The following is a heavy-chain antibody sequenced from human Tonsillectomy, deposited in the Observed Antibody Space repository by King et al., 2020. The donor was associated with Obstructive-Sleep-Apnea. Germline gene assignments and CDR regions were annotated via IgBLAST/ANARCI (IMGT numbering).Heavy chain of an antibody. Sequence: QLQESGPGLVKPSETLSLTCTVSGGSISSYYWSWIRQPPGKGLEWIGYVYYSGSTNYNPSLTRRVTISVDTSKKQFSLKLSSVPAADTAVYYCAISVDTAMVFDYWGQGTLVTVSS. D-gene: IGHD5-18*01. CDR1: GGSISSYY. V-gene: IGHV4-59*08. CDR3: AISVDTAMVFDY. J-gene: IGHJ4*02. CDR2: VYYSGST.